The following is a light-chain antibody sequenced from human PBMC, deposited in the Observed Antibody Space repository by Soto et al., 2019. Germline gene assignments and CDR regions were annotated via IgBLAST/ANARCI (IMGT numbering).Light chain of an antibody. CDR3: KSYDSSLSGYV. J-gene: IGLJ1*01. V-gene: IGLV1-40*01. CDR1: SSNIGAGYD. CDR2: GNS. Sequence: QSVLTQPPSVSGAPGQRVTISCTGSSSNIGAGYDVHWYQQLPGTAPKLLIYGNSNRPSGVPDRFSGSKSGTSASLAITGLQAEDEAHYYCKSYDSSLSGYVFGTRTKVTVL.